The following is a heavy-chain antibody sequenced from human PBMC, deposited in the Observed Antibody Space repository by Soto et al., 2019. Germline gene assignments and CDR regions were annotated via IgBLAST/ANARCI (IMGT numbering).Heavy chain of an antibody. J-gene: IGHJ5*02. V-gene: IGHV4-31*03. CDR2: IYYSGST. CDR1: GGSISSGGYY. D-gene: IGHD3-22*01. Sequence: QVQLQESGPGLVKPSQTLSLTCTVSGGSISSGGYYWSWIRQHPGKGLEWIGYIYYSGSTYYNPSLKSRVTISVDTSKNQFSLKLSSVTAADTAVYYCARETLYYDNKVMGWFDPWGQGTLVTVSS. CDR3: ARETLYYDNKVMGWFDP.